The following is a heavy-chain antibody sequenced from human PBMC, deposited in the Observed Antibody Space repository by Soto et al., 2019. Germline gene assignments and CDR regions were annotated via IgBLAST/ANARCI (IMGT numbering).Heavy chain of an antibody. D-gene: IGHD7-27*01. CDR1: GYTFTRYG. V-gene: IGHV1-18*01. CDR3: ARQAGETYYFDY. Sequence: ASVKVSCKASGYTFTRYGITWVRQAPGQGLEWMGWISAYNGNTNYAQKLQGRVTMTTDTSTTTAYMELRSLRSDDTAVYYCARQAGETYYFDYWGQGTLVTVSS. CDR2: ISAYNGNT. J-gene: IGHJ4*02.